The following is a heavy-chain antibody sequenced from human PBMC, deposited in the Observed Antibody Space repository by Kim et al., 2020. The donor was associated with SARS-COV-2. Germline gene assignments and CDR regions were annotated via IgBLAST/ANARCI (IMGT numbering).Heavy chain of an antibody. J-gene: IGHJ1*01. CDR3: ARGYSGEAATTYEYFRH. CDR2: INPNSGGT. D-gene: IGHD1-26*01. V-gene: IGHV1-2*02. Sequence: ASVKVSCKTSGYTFTSYHMHWVRQAPRQRLEWMGWINPNSGGTNYAQKFQVRVTMTRDTSISTAYMELSRLTSDDTAVYYCARGYSGEAATTYEYFRHWGQGTLVTVSS. CDR1: GYTFTSYH.